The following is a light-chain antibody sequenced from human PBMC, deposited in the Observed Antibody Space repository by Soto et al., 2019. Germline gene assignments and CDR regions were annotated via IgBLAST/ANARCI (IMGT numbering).Light chain of an antibody. Sequence: DIQMTQSPARLCACVGDRVTVTCRASQGIRNDLGWYQQKPGKAPKRLIYAASSLQSGVPSRFRGSGSGTEFTITISSLQTEDFATYYCLQHNSYPITVGPGTKVDIK. V-gene: IGKV1-17*01. CDR1: QGIRND. J-gene: IGKJ1*01. CDR2: AAS. CDR3: LQHNSYPIT.